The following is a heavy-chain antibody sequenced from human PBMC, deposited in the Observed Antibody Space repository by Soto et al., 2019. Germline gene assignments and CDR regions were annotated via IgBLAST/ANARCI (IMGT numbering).Heavy chain of an antibody. CDR3: ARDYYDSSGYYYFDY. CDR1: SVSITSSNW. Sequence: SETLSLTCDVSSVSITSSNWWTWVRQPPEKGLEWLGKISHSGTVNYNATLRSRVTISVDKPKNQLSLKLMSVTAADTAVYYCARDYYDSSGYYYFDYWGQGTLVTVSS. V-gene: IGHV4-4*02. J-gene: IGHJ4*02. D-gene: IGHD3-22*01. CDR2: ISHSGTV.